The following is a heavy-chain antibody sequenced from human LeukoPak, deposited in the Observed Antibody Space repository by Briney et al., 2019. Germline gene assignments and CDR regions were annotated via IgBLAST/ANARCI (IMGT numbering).Heavy chain of an antibody. J-gene: IGHJ5*02. Sequence: PSETLSLTCTVSGGSISSYYWSWIRQPAGKGLEWIGRIYTSGSTYYNPSLKSRVTISVDTSKNQFSLKLSSVTAADTAVYYCATDSSRNWFDPWGQGTLVTVSS. CDR3: ATDSSRNWFDP. V-gene: IGHV4-4*07. CDR1: GGSISSYY. CDR2: IYTSGST.